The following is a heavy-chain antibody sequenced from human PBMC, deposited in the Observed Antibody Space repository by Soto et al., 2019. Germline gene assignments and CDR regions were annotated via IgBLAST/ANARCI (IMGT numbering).Heavy chain of an antibody. J-gene: IGHJ6*02. CDR2: IKEDGSEK. V-gene: IGHV3-7*01. D-gene: IGHD3-10*01. CDR3: AISLVRGIIQEYHYGVDV. CDR1: GFTFSSYW. Sequence: EVQLVESGGGLVQPGGSLRLSCAASGFTFSSYWMSWVRQGPGKGLEWLANIKEDGSEKYYVDSVRGRFAISRDNAKNSLYLQMNSLRAEDTAVYYCAISLVRGIIQEYHYGVDVWGQGTTVTVSS.